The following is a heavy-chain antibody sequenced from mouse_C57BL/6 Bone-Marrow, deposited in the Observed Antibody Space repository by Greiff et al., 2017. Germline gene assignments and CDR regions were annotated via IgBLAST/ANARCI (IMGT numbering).Heavy chain of an antibody. CDR2: IDPSDSYT. Sequence: QVQLQQPGAELVRPGTSVKLSCKASGYTFTSYWMHWVKQRPGQGLEWIGVIDPSDSYTNYNQKFKGKATLTVDTSSSTAYMQLSSLTSEDSAVYFCARGIAMDYWGQGTSVTVSS. V-gene: IGHV1-59*01. J-gene: IGHJ4*01. CDR3: ARGIAMDY. CDR1: GYTFTSYW.